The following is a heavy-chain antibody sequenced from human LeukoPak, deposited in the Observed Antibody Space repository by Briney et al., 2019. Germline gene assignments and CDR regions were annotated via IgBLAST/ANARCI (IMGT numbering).Heavy chain of an antibody. V-gene: IGHV3-11*01. J-gene: IGHJ4*02. Sequence: PGGSLRLSCAASGFTFSDYYMSWIRQAPGKGLEWVSYISSSGSTIYYADSVKGRFTISRDNSKNTLYLQMNSLRAEDTAVYYCASSSWFSYYFDYWGQGTLVTVSS. D-gene: IGHD6-13*01. CDR3: ASSSWFSYYFDY. CDR2: ISSSGSTI. CDR1: GFTFSDYY.